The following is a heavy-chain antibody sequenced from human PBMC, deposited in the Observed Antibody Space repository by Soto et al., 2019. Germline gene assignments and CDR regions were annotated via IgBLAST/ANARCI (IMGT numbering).Heavy chain of an antibody. CDR3: ARQAHMMVVVNDAFEI. CDR1: GYSFTSYW. CDR2: IYPGDSDT. J-gene: IGHJ3*02. Sequence: PGESLKISCKGSGYSFTSYWIGWVRQMPGKGLEWMGIIYPGDSDTRYSPSFQGQVTISADKSISTAYLQWSSLKASDTAMYYCARQAHMMVVVNDAFEIWGQGTMVTVSS. V-gene: IGHV5-51*01. D-gene: IGHD3-22*01.